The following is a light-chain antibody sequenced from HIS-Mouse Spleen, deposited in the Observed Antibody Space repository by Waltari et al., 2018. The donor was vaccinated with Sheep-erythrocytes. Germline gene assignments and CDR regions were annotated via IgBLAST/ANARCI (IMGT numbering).Light chain of an antibody. CDR3: QQYDNLLT. Sequence: DIQMTQSPSSLSASVGDRVTITCQASQDISNYLNWYQQKPGKAPMLLIYDASNLETGVPSRFSGSGSGTDFTFTISSLQPEDIATYYCQQYDNLLTFGGGTK. CDR2: DAS. J-gene: IGKJ4*01. V-gene: IGKV1-33*01. CDR1: QDISNY.